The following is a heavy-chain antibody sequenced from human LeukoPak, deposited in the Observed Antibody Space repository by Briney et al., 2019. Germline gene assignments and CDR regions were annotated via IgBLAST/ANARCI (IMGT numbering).Heavy chain of an antibody. Sequence: SETLSLTCTVSGYSISSGYYWGWIRQPPGKGLEWIGSIYHSGSTYYNPSLKSRVTISVDTSKNQFSLKLSSVTAADTAVYYCARVSYSSGWYDDYFDYWGQGTLVTVSS. J-gene: IGHJ4*02. D-gene: IGHD6-19*01. CDR1: GYSISSGYY. V-gene: IGHV4-38-2*02. CDR3: ARVSYSSGWYDDYFDY. CDR2: IYHSGST.